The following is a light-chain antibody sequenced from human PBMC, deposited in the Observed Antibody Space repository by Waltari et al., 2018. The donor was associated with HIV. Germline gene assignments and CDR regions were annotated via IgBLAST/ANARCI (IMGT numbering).Light chain of an antibody. CDR1: WPHIETNY. Sequence: QSVLTQPPSVSGTPGQNVTIPCSRTWPHIETNYATWYKVVPGTDPKLLIYRNHQRPSGDPDRCSASKSGASASLAVSGLRSDDEADYYCSTWDGSLGAYVFGGGTKLTVL. CDR2: RNH. V-gene: IGLV1-47*01. J-gene: IGLJ3*02. CDR3: STWDGSLGAYV.